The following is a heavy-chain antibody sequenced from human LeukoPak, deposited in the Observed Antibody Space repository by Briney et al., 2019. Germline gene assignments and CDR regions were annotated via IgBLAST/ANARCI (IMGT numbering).Heavy chain of an antibody. V-gene: IGHV1-69*05. CDR2: IIPIFGTA. D-gene: IGHD6-19*01. Sequence: GASVKVSCKASGGTFSSYAISWVRQAPGQGLEWMGRIIPIFGTANYAQKFQGSVTITTDESTITAYMELSSLRSEDAAVYYCASNRRYSSGWYYWFDPWGQGTLVTVSS. CDR1: GGTFSSYA. J-gene: IGHJ5*02. CDR3: ASNRRYSSGWYYWFDP.